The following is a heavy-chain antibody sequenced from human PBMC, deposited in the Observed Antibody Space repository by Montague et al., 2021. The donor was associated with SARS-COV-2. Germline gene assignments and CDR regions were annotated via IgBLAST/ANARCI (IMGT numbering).Heavy chain of an antibody. CDR3: ARSTHSYDSSGYFDY. CDR2: ISSSSSYI. V-gene: IGHV3-21*01. D-gene: IGHD3-22*01. Sequence: SLRLSCAASGFTFSIFSMNWVRQAPGKGLEWVASISSSSSYIYYADSVKGRFTISRDDAKNSLYLQMNSLRAEDTAVYYCARSTHSYDSSGYFDYWGQGTLVTVSS. J-gene: IGHJ4*02. CDR1: GFTFSIFS.